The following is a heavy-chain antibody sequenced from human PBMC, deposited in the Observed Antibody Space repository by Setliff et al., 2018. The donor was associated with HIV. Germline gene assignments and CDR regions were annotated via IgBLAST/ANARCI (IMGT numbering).Heavy chain of an antibody. V-gene: IGHV4-4*08. CDR2: IYSSGTT. CDR3: AKYWRASGTYVFDI. CDR1: GGPMSGYY. Sequence: SETLSLTCTVSGGPMSGYYWSWLRQSPVKGLEWIGYIYSSGTTNYNPSFKSRVSISLDTSRSQYSLMLSSVTAADTAIYYCAKYWRASGTYVFDIWGLGTMVTVSS. D-gene: IGHD2-15*01. J-gene: IGHJ3*02.